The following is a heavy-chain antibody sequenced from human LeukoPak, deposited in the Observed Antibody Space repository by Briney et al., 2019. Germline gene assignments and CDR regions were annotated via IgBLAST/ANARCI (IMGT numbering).Heavy chain of an antibody. Sequence: GRSLRLSCAASGFTLSSYGMHWVRQAPGKGLEWVAVIWYDGSNKYYADSVKGRFTISRDNAKNSLYLQMNSLRAEDTAVYYCARAVIGPDYWGQGTLVTVSS. CDR1: GFTLSSYG. V-gene: IGHV3-33*01. J-gene: IGHJ4*02. CDR3: ARAVIGPDY. CDR2: IWYDGSNK.